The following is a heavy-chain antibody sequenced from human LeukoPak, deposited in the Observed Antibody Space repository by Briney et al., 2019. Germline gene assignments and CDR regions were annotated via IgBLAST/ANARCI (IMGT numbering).Heavy chain of an antibody. D-gene: IGHD3-3*01. V-gene: IGHV4-4*07. Sequence: PSETLSLTCTVSGGSISSYCWSWIRQPAGKGLEWIGRIYTSGSTNYNPSLKSRVTMSVDTSKNQFSLKLSSVTAADTAVYYCARERTIFGVVMGAFDIWGQGTMVTVSS. CDR3: ARERTIFGVVMGAFDI. CDR2: IYTSGST. J-gene: IGHJ3*02. CDR1: GGSISSYC.